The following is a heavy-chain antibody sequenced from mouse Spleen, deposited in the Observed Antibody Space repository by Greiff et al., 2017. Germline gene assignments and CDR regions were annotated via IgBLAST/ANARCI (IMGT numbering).Heavy chain of an antibody. CDR2: IDPENGDT. V-gene: IGHV14-4*01. J-gene: IGHJ3*01. CDR3: TPYDYDGSEFAY. D-gene: IGHD2-4*01. CDR1: GFNIKDDY. Sequence: VQLQQSGAELVRPGASVKLSCTASGFNIKDDYMHWVKQRPEQGLEWIGWIDPENGDTEYASKFQGKATITADTSSNTAYLQLSSLTSEDTAVYYCTPYDYDGSEFAYWGQGTLVTVSA.